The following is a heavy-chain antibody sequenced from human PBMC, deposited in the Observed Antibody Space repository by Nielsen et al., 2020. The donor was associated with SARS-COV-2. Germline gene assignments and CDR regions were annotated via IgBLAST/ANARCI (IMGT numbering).Heavy chain of an antibody. D-gene: IGHD6-6*01. J-gene: IGHJ5*02. CDR3: ARGYSSSSVGWFDP. V-gene: IGHV3-48*03. CDR1: GFTFSSYE. Sequence: GESLKISCAASGFTFSSYEMNWVRQAPGKGLEWVSYISSSGSTIYYADSVKGRFTISRDNAKNSLYLQMNSLRAEDTALYHCARGYSSSSVGWFDPWGQGTLVTVSS. CDR2: ISSSGSTI.